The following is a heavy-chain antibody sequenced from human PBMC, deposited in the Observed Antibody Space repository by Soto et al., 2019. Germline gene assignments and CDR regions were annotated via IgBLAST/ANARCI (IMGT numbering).Heavy chain of an antibody. CDR1: GYTFTNYG. Sequence: ASVKVSCKASGYTFTNYGISWVRQAPGQGLEWMGWISAYNGNTNYAQNLQGRVTMTTDTSTTTAYMELRSLRSDGTAVYYCARDHHCSTTSCYFGTDFDYWGQGTLVTVSS. CDR3: ARDHHCSTTSCYFGTDFDY. D-gene: IGHD2-2*01. V-gene: IGHV1-18*01. J-gene: IGHJ4*02. CDR2: ISAYNGNT.